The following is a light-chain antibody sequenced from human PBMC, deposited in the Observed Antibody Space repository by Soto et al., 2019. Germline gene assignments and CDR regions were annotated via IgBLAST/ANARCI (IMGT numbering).Light chain of an antibody. CDR2: AAS. J-gene: IGKJ1*01. V-gene: IGKV1-39*01. Sequence: DIQMTQSPSSLSASVGDRVTLTCRASQSISSYLNWYQQKPGKAPKLLIYAASSLQSGVPSRFSGGGSGTEFTLTISSLQPDDFATYYCQHYETYPWTVGQGTKVDI. CDR3: QHYETYPWT. CDR1: QSISSY.